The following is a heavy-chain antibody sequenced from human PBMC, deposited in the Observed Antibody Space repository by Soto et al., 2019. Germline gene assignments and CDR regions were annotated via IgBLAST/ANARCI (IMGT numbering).Heavy chain of an antibody. V-gene: IGHV5-10-1*01. J-gene: IGHJ6*02. Sequence: GESLKISCKGSGYSFTSYWISWVRQMPGKGLEWMGRIDPSDSYTNYSPSFQGHVTISADKPISTAYLQWSSLKASDTAMYYCASTSSGLLWFGELLYRPYYYGMDVWGQGTTVTVSS. CDR2: IDPSDSYT. CDR3: ASTSSGLLWFGELLYRPYYYGMDV. D-gene: IGHD3-10*01. CDR1: GYSFTSYW.